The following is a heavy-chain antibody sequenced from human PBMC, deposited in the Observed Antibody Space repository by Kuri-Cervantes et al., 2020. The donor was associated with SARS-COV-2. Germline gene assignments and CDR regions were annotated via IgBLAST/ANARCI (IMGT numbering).Heavy chain of an antibody. CDR1: GFTFSSYS. J-gene: IGHJ6*02. V-gene: IGHV3-48*02. Sequence: GESLKISCAASGFTFSSYSMNWVRQAPGKGLEWVSYISSSSSTIYYADSVKGRFTISRDNAKNSLYLQMNSLRDEDTAVYYCARDYYYDSSGYYYDVYYYGMDVWAKGPRSPSP. CDR3: ARDYYYDSSGYYYDVYYYGMDV. D-gene: IGHD3-22*01. CDR2: ISSSSSTI.